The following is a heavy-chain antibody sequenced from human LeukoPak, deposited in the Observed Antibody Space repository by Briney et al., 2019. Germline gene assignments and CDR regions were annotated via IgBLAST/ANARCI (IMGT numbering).Heavy chain of an antibody. CDR1: GYSISSGYY. CDR3: ARADYPRDATIVVVLFPLFDY. Sequence: SETLSLTCTVSGYSISSGYYWGWIRQPPGKGLEWIGSIYHSGSTYYNPSLKSRVTISVDTSKNQFSLKLSSVTAADTAVYYCARADYPRDATIVVVLFPLFDYWGQGTLVTVSS. J-gene: IGHJ4*02. CDR2: IYHSGST. V-gene: IGHV4-38-2*02. D-gene: IGHD3-22*01.